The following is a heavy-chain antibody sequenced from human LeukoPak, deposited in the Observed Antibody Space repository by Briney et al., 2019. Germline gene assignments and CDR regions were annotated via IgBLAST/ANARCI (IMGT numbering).Heavy chain of an antibody. Sequence: GGSLRKSCAAAGCAFISDSRNRVRQAPGKGLEWVSSISSSSSYIYYADSVKGRFTISRDNAKNSLYLQVNSLRAEDTAVYYCARDQMASSSWVRGVSDYWGQGTLVTVSS. J-gene: IGHJ4*02. D-gene: IGHD6-13*01. V-gene: IGHV3-21*01. CDR2: ISSSSSYI. CDR3: ARDQMASSSWVRGVSDY. CDR1: GCAFISDS.